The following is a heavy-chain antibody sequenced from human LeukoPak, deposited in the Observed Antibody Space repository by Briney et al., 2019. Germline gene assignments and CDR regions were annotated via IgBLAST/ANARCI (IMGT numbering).Heavy chain of an antibody. CDR2: IIPIFGTA. Sequence: SVKVSCKASGGTFSSYAISWVRQAPGQGLEWMGGIIPIFGTANYAQKFQGRVTITTYESTSTAYMELSSLRSEDTAVYYCASVSGTTRHFDYWGQGTLVTVSS. J-gene: IGHJ4*02. V-gene: IGHV1-69*05. CDR3: ASVSGTTRHFDY. D-gene: IGHD1-1*01. CDR1: GGTFSSYA.